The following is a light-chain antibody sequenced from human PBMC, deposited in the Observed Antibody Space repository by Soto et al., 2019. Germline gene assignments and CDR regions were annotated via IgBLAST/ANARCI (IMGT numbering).Light chain of an antibody. J-gene: IGKJ1*01. Sequence: EIVLTQSPGTLSLSPGERATLSCRASQSVSNNYLAWYQQKPGQAPRLLIYGASNRATGILDRFSGSGSGAVFTLTISRLEPEYFAVYYCQQYGISGTFGQGTKVEIK. CDR1: QSVSNNY. CDR2: GAS. CDR3: QQYGISGT. V-gene: IGKV3-20*01.